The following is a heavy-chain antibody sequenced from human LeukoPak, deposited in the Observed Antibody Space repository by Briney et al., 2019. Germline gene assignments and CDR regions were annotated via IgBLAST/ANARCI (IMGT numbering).Heavy chain of an antibody. CDR2: IYYSGST. CDR1: GGSISSSSYY. D-gene: IGHD3-9*01. V-gene: IGHV4-39*07. J-gene: IGHJ3*02. Sequence: SETLSLTCTVSGGSISSSSYYWGWIRQPPGKGLEWIGSIYYSGSTYYNPSLKSRLSISVDTSENHFSLKLSSVTAADTAVYYCARDDLSLLTGYYRPRGAFDIWGQGTMVTVSS. CDR3: ARDDLSLLTGYYRPRGAFDI.